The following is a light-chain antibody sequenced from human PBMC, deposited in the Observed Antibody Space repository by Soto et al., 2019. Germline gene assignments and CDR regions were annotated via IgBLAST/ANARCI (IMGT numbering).Light chain of an antibody. CDR1: HSIVTY. V-gene: IGKV1-5*01. J-gene: IGKJ1*01. CDR2: AAS. Sequence: DIHLTHATSSLSASFVDRLAVACRAIHSIVTYLNWYQQKPGKAPILLIFAASTLESGVPSRFSGRGSGTEFTLTISSLQPDDFATYYCQQYNSYSSTFGQGTKVDI. CDR3: QQYNSYSST.